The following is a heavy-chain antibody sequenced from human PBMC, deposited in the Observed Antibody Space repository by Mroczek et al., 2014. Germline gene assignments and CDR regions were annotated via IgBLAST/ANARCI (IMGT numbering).Heavy chain of an antibody. CDR3: ARRGSSGRAFDI. Sequence: QVQLVESGPGLVKPSETLSLTCTVSGGSISSYYWSWIRQPPGKGLEWIGYIYYSGSTNYNPSLKSRVTISVDTSKNQFSLKLSSVTAADTAVYYCARRGSSGRAFDIWGQGTMVTVSS. V-gene: IGHV4-59*01. CDR2: IYYSGST. D-gene: IGHD3-22*01. CDR1: GGSISSYY. J-gene: IGHJ3*02.